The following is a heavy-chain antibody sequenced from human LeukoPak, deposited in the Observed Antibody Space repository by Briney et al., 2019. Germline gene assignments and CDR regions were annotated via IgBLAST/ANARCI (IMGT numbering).Heavy chain of an antibody. Sequence: ASVTVSYTPSAYTFTVYYMHWVRQAPGQGLEWMGWINPNSGVTNYVQKFQGRVPMTRDTSISTAYMGLSRLRSDDTAVYCCARDWGYYDSVGYCDYWGEGALVTVSS. V-gene: IGHV1-2*02. D-gene: IGHD3-22*01. CDR2: INPNSGVT. J-gene: IGHJ4*02. CDR1: AYTFTVYY. CDR3: ARDWGYYDSVGYCDY.